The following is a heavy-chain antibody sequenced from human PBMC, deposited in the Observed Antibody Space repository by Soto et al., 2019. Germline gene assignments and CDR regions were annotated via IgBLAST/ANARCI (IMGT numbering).Heavy chain of an antibody. D-gene: IGHD1-26*01. Sequence: QVQLQESGPGLVKPSGTLSLTCAVSSGSISSSNWWSWVRQPPGKGLEWIGEIYHSGSTNYNPFHRSRVTISEDRSKNQFSPKLSSVTAADTAVYYCARWEKATFDFWGQGTLVTVSA. CDR2: IYHSGST. V-gene: IGHV4-4*02. CDR3: ARWEKATFDF. J-gene: IGHJ4*02. CDR1: SGSISSSNW.